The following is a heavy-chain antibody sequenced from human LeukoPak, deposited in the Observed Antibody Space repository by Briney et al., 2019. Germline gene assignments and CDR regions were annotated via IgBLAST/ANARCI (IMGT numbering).Heavy chain of an antibody. CDR3: ARTMYGGYWGYYYYGMDV. V-gene: IGHV4-59*01. J-gene: IGHJ6*02. D-gene: IGHD5-12*01. CDR1: GNSISNNY. CDR2: IYDSGST. Sequence: SETLSLTCSVSGNSISNNYWGWIRQPPGKGLEWIGYIYDSGSTSYNPSLKSRVTISVDTSKNQFSLKLSSVTAADTAVYYCARTMYGGYWGYYYYGMDVWGQGTTVTVSS.